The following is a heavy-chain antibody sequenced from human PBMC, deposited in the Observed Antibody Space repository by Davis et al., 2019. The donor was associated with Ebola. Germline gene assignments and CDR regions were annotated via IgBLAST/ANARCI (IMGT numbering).Heavy chain of an antibody. CDR2: TRNKANSYTT. CDR1: GFTFSDHY. D-gene: IGHD1-7*01. CDR3: ARSGTTRDFDY. J-gene: IGHJ4*02. V-gene: IGHV3-72*01. Sequence: PGGSLRLSCAASGFTFSDHYMDWVRQAPGKGLEWVGRTRNKANSYTTEYAASVKSRFTISRDDSKNSLYLQMNSLKTEDTAVYYCARSGTTRDFDYWGQGTLVTVSS.